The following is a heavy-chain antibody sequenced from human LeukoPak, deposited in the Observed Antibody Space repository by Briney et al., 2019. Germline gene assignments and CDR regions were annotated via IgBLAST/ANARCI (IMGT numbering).Heavy chain of an antibody. CDR1: GYTFTGYY. Sequence: ASVKVSCKASGYTFTGYYMHWVRQAPGQGLEWMGWINPNSGGTNYAQKFQGRVTMTRDTSTSTVYMELSSLRSEDTAVYYCASCGSGWGLAPIDYWGQGTLVTVSS. CDR3: ASCGSGWGLAPIDY. V-gene: IGHV1-2*02. D-gene: IGHD6-19*01. CDR2: INPNSGGT. J-gene: IGHJ4*02.